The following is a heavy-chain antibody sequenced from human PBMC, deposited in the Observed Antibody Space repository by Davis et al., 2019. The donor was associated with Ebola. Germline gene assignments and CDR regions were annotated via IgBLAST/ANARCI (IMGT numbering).Heavy chain of an antibody. CDR3: ARGGMMVYAIEVPLYYYYGMDV. D-gene: IGHD2-8*01. Sequence: SETLSLTCTVSGGSISSYYWSWIRQPPGKGLEWIGSIYYSGSTYYNPSLKSRVTISVDTSKNQFSLKLSSVTAADTAVYYCARGGMMVYAIEVPLYYYYGMDVWGQGTTVTVSS. V-gene: IGHV4-59*01. CDR1: GGSISSYY. J-gene: IGHJ6*02. CDR2: IYYSGST.